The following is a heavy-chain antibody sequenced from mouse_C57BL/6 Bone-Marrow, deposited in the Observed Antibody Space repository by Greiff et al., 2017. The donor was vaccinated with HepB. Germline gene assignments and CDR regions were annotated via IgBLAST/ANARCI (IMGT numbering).Heavy chain of an antibody. V-gene: IGHV14-1*01. D-gene: IGHD2-2*01. CDR1: GFNIKDYY. J-gene: IGHJ1*03. Sequence: EVQLQQSGAELVRPGASVKLSCTASGFNIKDYYMHWVKQRPEQGLEWIGRIDPEDGDTEYAPKFQGKATMTADTSSNTAYLQLSSLTSEDSAVYYALFIYYGYDAWYFDVWGTGTTVTVSS. CDR2: IDPEDGDT. CDR3: LFIYYGYDAWYFDV.